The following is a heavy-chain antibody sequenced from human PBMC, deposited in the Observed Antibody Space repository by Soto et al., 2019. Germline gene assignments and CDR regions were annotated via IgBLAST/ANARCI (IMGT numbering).Heavy chain of an antibody. V-gene: IGHV3-64*01. CDR3: DRRIAFGLGEDV. CDR1: GFTFSSYA. J-gene: IGHJ6*03. Sequence: PWGALRLSCAASGFTFSSYAMHWVRLAPGKGLKYVSVITSKGNYTDYASSVKGKFTISRDNSKNTLYLQMGSLRAEDMAAYYCDRRIAFGLGEDVWGKGTTVTVS. CDR2: ITSKGNYT. D-gene: IGHD3-3*02.